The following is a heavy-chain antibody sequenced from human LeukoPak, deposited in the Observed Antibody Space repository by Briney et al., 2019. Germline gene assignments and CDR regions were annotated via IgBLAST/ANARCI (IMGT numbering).Heavy chain of an antibody. CDR2: ISYDGSNK. V-gene: IGHV3-30*18. D-gene: IGHD5-18*01. J-gene: IGHJ4*02. CDR3: AKGRVVWEAMVLFDY. Sequence: GGSLRLSCAASGCTFSSYGMHWVRQAPGKGLEWVAVISYDGSNKYYADSVKGRFTITRDNSKNTLYLQMNSLRAEDTAVYYCAKGRVVWEAMVLFDYWGQGTLVTVSS. CDR1: GCTFSSYG.